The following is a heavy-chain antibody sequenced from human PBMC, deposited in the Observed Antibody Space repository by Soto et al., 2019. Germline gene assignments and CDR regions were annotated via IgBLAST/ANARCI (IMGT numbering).Heavy chain of an antibody. CDR2: IYPGDSDI. CDR1: GHDFTNYW. CDR3: ARFRAPRRQLISMSFHL. J-gene: IGHJ4*03. D-gene: IGHD6-13*01. V-gene: IGHV5-51*01. Sequence: ESLKISCKASGHDFTNYWIAWVRQTPGRGLEWMGMIYPGDSDIRYNPSFRGRVTISADKSITSAFVQWGSLKASDSAIYYCARFRAPRRQLISMSFHLWGLGTLVTVSS.